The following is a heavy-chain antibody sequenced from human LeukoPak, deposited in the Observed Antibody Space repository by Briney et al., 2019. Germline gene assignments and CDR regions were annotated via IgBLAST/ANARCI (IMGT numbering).Heavy chain of an antibody. D-gene: IGHD3-10*01. V-gene: IGHV3-48*03. J-gene: IGHJ4*02. CDR3: ARSLLWFGELLVY. CDR1: GFTFSSYE. Sequence: GGSLRLSCAASGFTFSSYEMNWVRQAPGKGLEWVSYISSSGSTIYYADSVRGRFTISRDNAKNSLYLQMNSLRAEDTAVYYCARSLLWFGELLVYWGQGTLVTVPS. CDR2: ISSSGSTI.